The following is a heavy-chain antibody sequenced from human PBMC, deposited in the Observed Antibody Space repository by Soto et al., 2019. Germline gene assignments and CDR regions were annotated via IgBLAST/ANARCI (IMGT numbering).Heavy chain of an antibody. Sequence: QVQLVESGGGVVQPGRSLRLSCAASGFTFSSYPMHWVCQAPGKGLEWVAVISYDGSNKYYVDSVKGRFTISRDNSKNTLYLQMNSLIPEDTTVYYCARDSATVADYYYTMDVWGQGTTVTVSS. V-gene: IGHV3-30-3*01. CDR1: GFTFSSYP. J-gene: IGHJ6*02. CDR2: ISYDGSNK. CDR3: ARDSATVADYYYTMDV. D-gene: IGHD4-17*01.